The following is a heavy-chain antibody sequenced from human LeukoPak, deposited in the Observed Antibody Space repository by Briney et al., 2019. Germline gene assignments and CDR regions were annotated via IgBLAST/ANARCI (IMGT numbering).Heavy chain of an antibody. CDR3: ARTKSIAGDGSSYFDL. Sequence: SETLSLTCTVSGGSVSSSSYYWGCVRQPPGKGLEWIGSIYYSGSTYYNPSLKSRVTISVDTSKNQFSLRLNSVTAADTAVYYCARTKSIAGDGSSYFDLWGRGTLVTVSS. V-gene: IGHV4-39*01. CDR2: IYYSGST. CDR1: GGSVSSSSYY. J-gene: IGHJ2*01. D-gene: IGHD5-24*01.